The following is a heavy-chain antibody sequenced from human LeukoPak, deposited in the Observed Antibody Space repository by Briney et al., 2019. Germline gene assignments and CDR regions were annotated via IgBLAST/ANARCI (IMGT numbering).Heavy chain of an antibody. V-gene: IGHV1-46*01. J-gene: IGHJ4*02. D-gene: IGHD1-26*01. CDR2: INPSGGST. CDR1: GFTFTSYY. Sequence: GGSLRLSCAASGFTFTSYYMHWVRQAPGQGLEWMGIINPSGGSTSYAQKFQGRVTMTRDTSTSTVYMELSSLRSEDTAVYYCARDKYSGSYYGPEGYWGQGTLVTVSS. CDR3: ARDKYSGSYYGPEGY.